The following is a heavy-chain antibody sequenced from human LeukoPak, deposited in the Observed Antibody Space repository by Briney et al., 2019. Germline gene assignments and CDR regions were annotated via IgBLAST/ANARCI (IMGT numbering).Heavy chain of an antibody. CDR2: ISYDGPNK. J-gene: IGHJ4*02. CDR1: GFTFSSYG. V-gene: IGHV3-30*03. Sequence: GGSLRLSCAASGFTFSSYGMHWVRQAPGKGLEWVAVISYDGPNKYYADSVKGRFTISRDNAKNTLYLQMNSLRAEDTAVYYCARGEALRLFDYWGQGTLVTVSS. D-gene: IGHD3-3*01. CDR3: ARGEALRLFDY.